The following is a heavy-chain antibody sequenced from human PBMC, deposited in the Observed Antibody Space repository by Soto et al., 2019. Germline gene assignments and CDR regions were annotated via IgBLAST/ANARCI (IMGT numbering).Heavy chain of an antibody. V-gene: IGHV1-46*03. J-gene: IGHJ4*02. D-gene: IGHD2-15*01. CDR3: ASSNPLTTPYFDY. CDR2: INPSGGST. CDR1: GYTFTSYY. Sequence: QVQLVQSGAEVKNPGASVKVSCKASGYTFTSYYMHWVRQAPGQGLEWMGIINPSGGSTSYAQKFQGRVTMTRETSTSTVYMELSSLRSEDTAVYYCASSNPLTTPYFDYWGQGTLVTVSS.